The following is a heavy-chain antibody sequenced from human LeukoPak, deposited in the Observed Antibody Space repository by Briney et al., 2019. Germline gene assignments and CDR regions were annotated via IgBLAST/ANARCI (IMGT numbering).Heavy chain of an antibody. J-gene: IGHJ4*02. CDR1: GGSISSSSYY. D-gene: IGHD3-10*01. CDR2: IYYSGST. V-gene: IGHV4-39*01. CDR3: ATTMVRGVPRN. Sequence: SETLSLTCTVSGGSISSSSYYWGWIRQPPGKGLEWIGSIYYSGSTYYNPSLKSRVTISVDTSKNQFSLKLSSVTGADTGVYYCATTMVRGVPRNWGQGTLVTVSS.